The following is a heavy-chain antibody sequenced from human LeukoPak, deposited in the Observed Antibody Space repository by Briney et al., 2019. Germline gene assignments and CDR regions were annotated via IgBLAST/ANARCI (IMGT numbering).Heavy chain of an antibody. CDR3: AREGHLSPYYFDY. Sequence: GASVKVSCKASGYTFTSYGISWVRQAPGQGLEWMGWISAYNGNTNYAQKLQGRVTMTTDTSTSTAYKELRSLRSDDTAVYYCAREGHLSPYYFDYWGQGTLVTVSS. D-gene: IGHD5/OR15-5a*01. CDR1: GYTFTSYG. J-gene: IGHJ4*02. CDR2: ISAYNGNT. V-gene: IGHV1-18*01.